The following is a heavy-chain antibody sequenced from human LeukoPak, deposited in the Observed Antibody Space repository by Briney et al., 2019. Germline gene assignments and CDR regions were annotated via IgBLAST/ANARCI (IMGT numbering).Heavy chain of an antibody. D-gene: IGHD6-19*01. CDR3: AKDLAVAGTSEY. CDR2: IRYDGSNK. CDR1: GFTFSSYG. J-gene: IGHJ4*02. Sequence: GGSLRLSCAASGFTFSSYGMHWVRQAPGKGLEWVAFIRYDGSNKYYADSVKGRFTISRDNSKNTLYLQMNSLRAEDTAVCYCAKDLAVAGTSEYWGQGTLVTVSS. V-gene: IGHV3-30*02.